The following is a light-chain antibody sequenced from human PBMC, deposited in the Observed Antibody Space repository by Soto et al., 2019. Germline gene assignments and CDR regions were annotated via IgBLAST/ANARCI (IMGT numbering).Light chain of an antibody. J-gene: IGLJ3*02. CDR3: RSYAGSNNLGV. V-gene: IGLV2-8*01. Sequence: QSALTQPPSASGSPGQSVTISCTGTINDVGGYNYVSWYQQLPGKAPKLMIYEVSKRPSGVPDRSSGSKSGNTASLTVSGLQAEDEADYYCRSYAGSNNLGVFGGGTQLTVL. CDR2: EVS. CDR1: INDVGGYNY.